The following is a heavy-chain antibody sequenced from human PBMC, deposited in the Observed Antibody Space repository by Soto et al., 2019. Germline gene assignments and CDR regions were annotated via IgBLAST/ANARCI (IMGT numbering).Heavy chain of an antibody. CDR3: ATDLYHRGDSYGDLDY. J-gene: IGHJ4*02. V-gene: IGHV1-69*01. CDR2: IIPIYGTA. D-gene: IGHD5-18*01. Sequence: QVQLVQSGAEVKKPGSSVKVSCKASGGTFSTYAISWVRQAPGQGLEWMGGIIPIYGTATYAQKFQGRVTITADESTSTAYMELSSLRSEDTAMYYCATDLYHRGDSYGDLDYWGQGTLVTVSS. CDR1: GGTFSTYA.